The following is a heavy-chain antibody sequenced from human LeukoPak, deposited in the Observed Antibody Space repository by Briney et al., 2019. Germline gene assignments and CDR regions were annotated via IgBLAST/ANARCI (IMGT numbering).Heavy chain of an antibody. D-gene: IGHD3-10*01. Sequence: PSETLSLTCAVYGGSFSGYYWSWIRQPPGKGLEWIWEINHSGSTNYNPSLKSRVTISVDTSKNQFSLKLSSVTAADTAVYYCARGHGTSMVRGVILKWGQGTLVTVSS. CDR1: GGSFSGYY. J-gene: IGHJ4*02. V-gene: IGHV4-34*01. CDR2: INHSGST. CDR3: ARGHGTSMVRGVILK.